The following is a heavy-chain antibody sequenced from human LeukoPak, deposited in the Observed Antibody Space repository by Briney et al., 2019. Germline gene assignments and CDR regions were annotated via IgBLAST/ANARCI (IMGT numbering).Heavy chain of an antibody. CDR3: ARVVAGSVYSYGMDV. CDR2: ILYDGSNK. D-gene: IGHD6-19*01. J-gene: IGHJ6*02. Sequence: GGSLRLSCAASGFTFSTYVMHWVRQAPGKGLQWVAVILYDGSNKYYADSVKGRFIISRDNSKNTLYLQMNSLTAEDTAVYYCARVVAGSVYSYGMDVWGQGTTVTVSS. V-gene: IGHV3-30*01. CDR1: GFTFSTYV.